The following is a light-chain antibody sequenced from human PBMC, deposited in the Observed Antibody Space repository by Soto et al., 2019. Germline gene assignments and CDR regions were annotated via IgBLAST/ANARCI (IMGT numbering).Light chain of an antibody. V-gene: IGKV3-20*01. J-gene: IGKJ5*01. CDR2: AAS. Sequence: EIVMTQSPDTLSVSPGERATLSCRASQSVRGNYLAWYQQKPGQAPRLLIYAASSRATGIPDRFSGSGSGTDFTLTVSRLEPEDFAVYYCQQYGNSPAITFGQGTRLEIK. CDR3: QQYGNSPAIT. CDR1: QSVRGNY.